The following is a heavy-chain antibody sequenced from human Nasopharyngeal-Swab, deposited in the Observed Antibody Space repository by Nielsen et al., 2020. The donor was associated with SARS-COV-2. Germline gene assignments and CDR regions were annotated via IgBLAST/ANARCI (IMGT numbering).Heavy chain of an antibody. CDR1: GYTFTSYG. J-gene: IGHJ6*02. Sequence: VSVKVSCKASGYTFTSYGISWARQAPGQGLEWMGWISAYNGNTNYAQKLQGRVTMTTDTSTSTAYMELRSLRSDDTAVYYCARLYCGGDCSYYYYYGMDVWGQGTTVTVSS. D-gene: IGHD2-21*02. CDR2: ISAYNGNT. CDR3: ARLYCGGDCSYYYYYGMDV. V-gene: IGHV1-18*01.